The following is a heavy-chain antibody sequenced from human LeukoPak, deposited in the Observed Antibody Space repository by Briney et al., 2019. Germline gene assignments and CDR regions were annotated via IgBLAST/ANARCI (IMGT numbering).Heavy chain of an antibody. CDR3: ARVGDCSGGSCSARKASRWPPEDY. CDR1: GYTFTSYY. CDR2: INPSGCST. D-gene: IGHD2-15*01. V-gene: IGHV1-46*03. Sequence: ASVKVSCKASGYTFTSYYMHWVRQAPGQGLEWMGIINPSGCSTSYAQKFQGRVTMTRDTSTSTVYMELSSLRSEDTAVYYCARVGDCSGGSCSARKASRWPPEDYWGQGTLVTVSS. J-gene: IGHJ4*02.